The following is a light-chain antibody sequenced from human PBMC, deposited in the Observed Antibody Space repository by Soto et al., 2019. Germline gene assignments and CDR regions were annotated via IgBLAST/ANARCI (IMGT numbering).Light chain of an antibody. CDR1: QSISSW. J-gene: IGKJ1*01. CDR2: DAS. Sequence: DIQMTQSPSTLSASVGDRVTITCRASQSISSWLAWYQQKPGKAPKLLIYDASSLESGVPSRFSGSGSGTEFTLTISSLQPDDFTTYYCQQSNSYSRTFGQGTKVDIK. V-gene: IGKV1-5*01. CDR3: QQSNSYSRT.